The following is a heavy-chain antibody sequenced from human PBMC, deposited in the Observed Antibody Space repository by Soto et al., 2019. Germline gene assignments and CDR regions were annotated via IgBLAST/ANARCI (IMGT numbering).Heavy chain of an antibody. J-gene: IGHJ5*02. CDR3: ATLGEVAAP. CDR1: GFTFSSYG. CDR2: ISYDGSNK. Sequence: GVSLRLSCSASGFTFSSYGMHWVRQAPGKGLEWVAVISYDGSNKYYADSVKGRFTISRHNSKNTLYLQMNSLRAEDSDVYYCATLGEVAAPWGQGNLVTLSS. V-gene: IGHV3-30*03. D-gene: IGHD6-19*01.